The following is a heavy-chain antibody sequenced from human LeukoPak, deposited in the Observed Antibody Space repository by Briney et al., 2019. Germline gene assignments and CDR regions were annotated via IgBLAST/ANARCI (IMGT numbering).Heavy chain of an antibody. CDR2: IIPIFGTA. CDR3: ARGEYGSGSYYLKSDYYYYYYMDV. Sequence: SSVKVSCKASGGTFSSYAISWVRQAPGQGLEWMGRIIPIFGTANYAQKFQGRVTITTDESTSTAYMELSSLRSEDTAVYYCARGEYGSGSYYLKSDYYYYYYMDVWGKGTTVTVSS. V-gene: IGHV1-69*05. D-gene: IGHD3-10*01. CDR1: GGTFSSYA. J-gene: IGHJ6*03.